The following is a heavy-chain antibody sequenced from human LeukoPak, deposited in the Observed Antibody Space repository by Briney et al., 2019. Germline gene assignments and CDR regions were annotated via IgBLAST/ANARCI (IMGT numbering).Heavy chain of an antibody. Sequence: PGGSLRLSCAVSGLTFSTFEMNWVRQAPGKGLEWVSYINSGHVAQYADSVKGRFTISRDNARKSLYLQMSTLRVEDTAVYYCATTISGYDYQNWFDPWGRGTLVTVS. CDR2: INSGHVA. V-gene: IGHV3-48*03. CDR3: ATTISGYDYQNWFDP. J-gene: IGHJ5*02. D-gene: IGHD5-12*01. CDR1: GLTFSTFE.